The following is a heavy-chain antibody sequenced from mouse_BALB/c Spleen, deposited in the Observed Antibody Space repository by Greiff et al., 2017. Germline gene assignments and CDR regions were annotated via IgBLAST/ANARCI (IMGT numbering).Heavy chain of an antibody. J-gene: IGHJ2*01. D-gene: IGHD2-4*01. CDR3: TREWDYDSLDY. Sequence: QVQLQQPGAELVRPGASVKLSCKASGYTFTSYWINWVKQRPGQGLEWIGNIYPSDSYTNYNQKFKDKATLTVDKSSSTAYMQLSSPTSEDSAVYYCTREWDYDSLDYWGQGTTLTVSS. CDR2: IYPSDSYT. CDR1: GYTFTSYW. V-gene: IGHV1-69*02.